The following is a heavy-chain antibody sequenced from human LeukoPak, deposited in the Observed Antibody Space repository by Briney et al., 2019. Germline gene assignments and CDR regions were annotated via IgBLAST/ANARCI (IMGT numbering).Heavy chain of an antibody. V-gene: IGHV1-2*02. Sequence: ASVKVSCKASGYTFTGYYMHWVRQAPGQGLEWMGWINPNSGGTNYAQKFQGRVTMTRDTSISTAYMELSRLRSDDTAVYYCGRESRYYYYYMDVWGKGTTVTVSS. CDR3: GRESRYYYYYMDV. J-gene: IGHJ6*03. CDR2: INPNSGGT. CDR1: GYTFTGYY.